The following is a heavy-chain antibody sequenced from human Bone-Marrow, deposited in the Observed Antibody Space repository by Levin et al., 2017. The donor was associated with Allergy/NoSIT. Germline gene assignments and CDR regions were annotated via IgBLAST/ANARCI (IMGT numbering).Heavy chain of an antibody. D-gene: IGHD1-1*01. CDR1: GYTFTSYY. CDR3: ARDLSGGLPYAFDI. J-gene: IGHJ3*02. CDR2: MNPRGGST. V-gene: IGHV1-46*01. Sequence: PVASVKVSCKASGYTFTSYYLHWVRQAPGQGLEWMGIMNPRGGSTTYAQKFQGRVTMTRDTSTSTVYMELSSLRSEDTAVYYCARDLSGGLPYAFDIWGQGTIVSVSS.